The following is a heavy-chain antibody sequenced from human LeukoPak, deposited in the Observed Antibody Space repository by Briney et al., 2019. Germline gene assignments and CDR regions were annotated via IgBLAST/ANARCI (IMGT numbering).Heavy chain of an antibody. Sequence: ASVKVSCKASGYTFTGYYMHWVRQAPGQGLEWMGWINPNSGGTNYAQKFQGRVTMTRDTSISTAYMELSRLRSDDTAVYYCARLGMGTTHAFDIWGQGTMVTVSP. V-gene: IGHV1-2*02. J-gene: IGHJ3*02. CDR3: ARLGMGTTHAFDI. D-gene: IGHD5-18*01. CDR2: INPNSGGT. CDR1: GYTFTGYY.